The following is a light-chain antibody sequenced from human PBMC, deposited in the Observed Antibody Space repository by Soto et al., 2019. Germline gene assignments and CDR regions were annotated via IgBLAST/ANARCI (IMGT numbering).Light chain of an antibody. J-gene: IGKJ4*01. CDR2: DAT. V-gene: IGKV1-33*01. CDR3: QQYDDLPLT. CDR1: QDITNF. Sequence: DIQMTQSPSSLSASVGDRVTITCQASQDITNFLNWYQQKPGKAPKLLIYDATYLEKGAPSRFSGSGSGTDFTFTISSPQPEDFATYFCQQYDDLPLTFGGGTKVEIK.